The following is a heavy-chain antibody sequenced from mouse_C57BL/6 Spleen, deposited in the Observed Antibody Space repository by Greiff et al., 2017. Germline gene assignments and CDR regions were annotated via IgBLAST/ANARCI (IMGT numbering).Heavy chain of an antibody. D-gene: IGHD1-1*01. V-gene: IGHV1-80*01. CDR1: GYAFSSYW. CDR2: IYPGDGDT. J-gene: IGHJ1*03. CDR3: ARRHYYGSSPLYFDV. Sequence: VQLQQSGAELVKPGASVKISCKASGYAFSSYWMNWVQQRPGKGLEWIGQIYPGDGDTNYNGKLKGKATLTADKSSSSAYMQLSSLTPEGAAVSFCARRHYYGSSPLYFDVWGTGTTVTVSS.